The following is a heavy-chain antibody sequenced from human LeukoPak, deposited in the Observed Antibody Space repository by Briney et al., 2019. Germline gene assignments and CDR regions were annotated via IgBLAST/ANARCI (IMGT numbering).Heavy chain of an antibody. J-gene: IGHJ4*02. Sequence: GGSLRLSCAASGFTFTSYAMHWVRQAPGKGLAWVAVISYDGSNKYYADSVKGRFTISRDNSKNTPDMQMNSLRPEDTAVYYCARDPHYYASGSYSLDYWGQGILVTVSS. CDR2: ISYDGSNK. D-gene: IGHD3-10*01. CDR3: ARDPHYYASGSYSLDY. CDR1: GFTFTSYA. V-gene: IGHV3-30-3*01.